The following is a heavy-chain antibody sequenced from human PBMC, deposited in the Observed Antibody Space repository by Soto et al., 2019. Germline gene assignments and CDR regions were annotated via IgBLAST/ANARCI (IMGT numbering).Heavy chain of an antibody. D-gene: IGHD3-3*01. Sequence: ASVKVSCKVSGYSLTELSMHWVRQAPGKGLEWMGGFDPEDGETIYAQKFQGRVTMTEDTSTDTAYMELSSLRSEDTAVYYCETDLNRVLYDFWSGYYIGLFDYWGQGTLVTVSS. CDR1: GYSLTELS. V-gene: IGHV1-24*01. CDR2: FDPEDGET. J-gene: IGHJ4*02. CDR3: ETDLNRVLYDFWSGYYIGLFDY.